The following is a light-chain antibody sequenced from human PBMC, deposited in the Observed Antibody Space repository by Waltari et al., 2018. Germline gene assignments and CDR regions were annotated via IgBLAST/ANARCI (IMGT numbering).Light chain of an antibody. CDR3: QQRSSWPLT. CDR1: HSVREY. Sequence: EIVLTQSPATLSLSPGERATLSCRASHSVREYLAWYQQRPGQAPRLLIYDASNRATGGPARFSGTGYETDFTLTINNLEPEDFAVYYCQQRSSWPLTFGGGSKVEIK. J-gene: IGKJ4*01. V-gene: IGKV3-11*01. CDR2: DAS.